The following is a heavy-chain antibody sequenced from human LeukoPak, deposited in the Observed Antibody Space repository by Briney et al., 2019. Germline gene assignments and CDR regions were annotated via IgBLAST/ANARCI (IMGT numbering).Heavy chain of an antibody. CDR2: IYDSGST. V-gene: IGHV4-39*07. D-gene: IGHD3-22*01. CDR1: GGSIRSSYYY. Sequence: SETLSLTCTVSGGSIRSSYYYWGWIRQPPGKGLEWIGSIYDSGSTYYNPSLKSRVTISVDTSKNQFSLKLSSVTAADTAVYYCASAYYYDSSGYYGDYWGQGTLVTVSS. CDR3: ASAYYYDSSGYYGDY. J-gene: IGHJ4*02.